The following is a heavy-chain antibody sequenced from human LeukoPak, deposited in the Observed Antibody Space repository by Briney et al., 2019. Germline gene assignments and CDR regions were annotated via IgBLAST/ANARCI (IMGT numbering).Heavy chain of an antibody. J-gene: IGHJ3*02. CDR2: IYPGDSDT. V-gene: IGHV5-51*03. Sequence: GESLKFSCKGCGYSFTSYRIGGVRQTRGKGLEWMGIIYPGDSDTRDSPSFQGHVTISDDKSISTAYLQWSSLKAAHTAMYYCARRPPLGGWAYDANDAFHIWPRGTMLTVPS. D-gene: IGHD6-19*01. CDR3: ARRPPLGGWAYDANDAFHI. CDR1: GYSFTSYR.